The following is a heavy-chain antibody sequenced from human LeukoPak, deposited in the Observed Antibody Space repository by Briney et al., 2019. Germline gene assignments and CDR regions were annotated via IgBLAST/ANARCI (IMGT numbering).Heavy chain of an antibody. CDR2: ITSDGGRT. CDR3: ARSSGGVSDY. V-gene: IGHV3-64*01. D-gene: IGHD2-15*01. J-gene: IGHJ4*02. CDR1: GFTFSRFS. Sequence: GSLRLSCVASGFTFSRFSMNWVRQAPGKGLEYVSAITSDGGRTYYAKSGKGRFYISRDNVKNTLSLQMGSLRTEDMAVYYCARSSGGVSDYWGQGTLVTVSS.